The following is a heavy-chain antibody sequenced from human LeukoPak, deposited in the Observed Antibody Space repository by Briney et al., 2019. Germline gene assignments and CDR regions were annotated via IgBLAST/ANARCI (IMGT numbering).Heavy chain of an antibody. V-gene: IGHV1-2*02. D-gene: IGHD3-22*01. CDR3: ARGSHPSQYYYDSSGYYYDAFDI. Sequence: GASVKVSCKASGYTFTGYHMRWVRQAPGQGLEWMGWINPNSGGTNYAQKFQGRVTMTRDTSISTAYMELSRLRSDDTAVYYCARGSHPSQYYYDSSGYYYDAFDIWGQGTMVTVSS. CDR2: INPNSGGT. CDR1: GYTFTGYH. J-gene: IGHJ3*02.